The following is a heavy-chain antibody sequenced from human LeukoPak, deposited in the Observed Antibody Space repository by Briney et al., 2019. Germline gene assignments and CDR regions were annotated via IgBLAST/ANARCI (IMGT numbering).Heavy chain of an antibody. D-gene: IGHD3/OR15-3a*01. CDR1: GYTFTSYY. V-gene: IGHV1-18*04. CDR2: ISGYNHKT. CDR3: ARALDFWTTHEPNYDY. Sequence: SVKVSCKASGYTFTSYYVTWVRQAPGQGLEWMGWISGYNHKTYYARELQGGVTMTTDTSTSTAYMELRSLRSDDTAIYFCARALDFWTTHEPNYDYWGQGTLVTVSS. J-gene: IGHJ4*02.